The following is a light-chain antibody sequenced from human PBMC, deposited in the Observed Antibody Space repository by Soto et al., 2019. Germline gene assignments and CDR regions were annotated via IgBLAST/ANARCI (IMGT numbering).Light chain of an antibody. V-gene: IGKV3-15*01. Sequence: EIVMTQSPATLSVSPGDRATLSCRASESVTSSLAWYQQKPGQPPRLLIYAASTRATDVPARFSGGGSETEFTLTISSLQSEDFVVYFCQQYNIWPLWTFGQGTKVDI. CDR3: QQYNIWPLWT. CDR2: AAS. J-gene: IGKJ1*01. CDR1: ESVTSS.